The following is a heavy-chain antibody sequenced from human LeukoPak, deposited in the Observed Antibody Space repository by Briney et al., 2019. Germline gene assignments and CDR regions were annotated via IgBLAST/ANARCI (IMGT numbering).Heavy chain of an antibody. CDR2: IYTSGST. Sequence: SETLSLTCTVSGGSISSGSYYWSWIRQPAGKGLEWIGHIYTSGSTNYNPSLKSRVTISVDTSKNQFSLKLSSVTAADTAVYYCARGARDDSSGYYTGYAFDIWGQGTMVTVSS. V-gene: IGHV4-61*09. CDR3: ARGARDDSSGYYTGYAFDI. J-gene: IGHJ3*02. D-gene: IGHD3-22*01. CDR1: GGSISSGSYY.